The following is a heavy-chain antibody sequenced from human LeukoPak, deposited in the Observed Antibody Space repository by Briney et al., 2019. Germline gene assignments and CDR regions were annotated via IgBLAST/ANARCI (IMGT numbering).Heavy chain of an antibody. J-gene: IGHJ4*02. CDR3: AGWCTCGGASISDY. CDR1: RGSFSGYY. CDR2: INHSGST. V-gene: IGHV4-34*01. Sequence: SETLSLTCDVYRGSFSGYYWNWIREPPGKGLEWIGEINHSGSTNYNPSLKSRVTISLDTSKTHFSLKLSSVTAADTDVYHCAGWCTCGGASISDYWGQGTLVTVSS. D-gene: IGHD3-16*01.